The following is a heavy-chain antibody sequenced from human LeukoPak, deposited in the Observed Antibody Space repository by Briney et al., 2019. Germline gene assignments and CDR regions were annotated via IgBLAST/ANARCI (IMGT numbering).Heavy chain of an antibody. V-gene: IGHV5-10-1*01. CDR1: GDSFTSYW. D-gene: IGHD6-6*01. J-gene: IGHJ1*01. CDR2: IDPSDSYT. CDR3: ATTIEYSSSSAEYFQH. Sequence: GESLKISCKGSGDSFTSYWISWVRQMPGKGLEWMGRIDPSDSYTKYSPSFQGHVTISADKSISTAYLQWSSLKASDTAMYYCATTIEYSSSSAEYFQHWGQGTLVTVSS.